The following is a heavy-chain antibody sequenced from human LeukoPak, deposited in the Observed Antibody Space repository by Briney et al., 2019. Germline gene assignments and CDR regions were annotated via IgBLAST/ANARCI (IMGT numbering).Heavy chain of an antibody. Sequence: ASVKVSCKASGYTFTSYAMHWVRQAPGQRLEWMGWINAGNGNTKYSQKFQGRVTITRDTSASTAYMELSSLRSEDTAVYYCARDSRALYSSSWYYFDYWGQGTLVTVSS. D-gene: IGHD6-13*01. J-gene: IGHJ4*02. CDR2: INAGNGNT. CDR3: ARDSRALYSSSWYYFDY. CDR1: GYTFTSYA. V-gene: IGHV1-3*01.